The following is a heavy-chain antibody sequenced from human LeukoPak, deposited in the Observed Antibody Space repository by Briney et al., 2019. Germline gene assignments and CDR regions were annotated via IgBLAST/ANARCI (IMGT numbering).Heavy chain of an antibody. D-gene: IGHD6-19*01. CDR3: AKVHSSGWYVFDY. CDR2: ISGSGGST. J-gene: IGHJ4*02. Sequence: GGSLRLSCAASGFTFSSYAMSWVRQAPGKGLEWVSAISGSGGSTYYADSVRGRFTISRDNSKNTLYLQMNSLRAEDTAVYYCAKVHSSGWYVFDYWGQGTLVTVSS. V-gene: IGHV3-23*01. CDR1: GFTFSSYA.